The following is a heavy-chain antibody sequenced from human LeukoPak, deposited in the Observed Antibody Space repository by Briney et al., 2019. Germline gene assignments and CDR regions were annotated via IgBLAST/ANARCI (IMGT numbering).Heavy chain of an antibody. CDR2: IIPIVDIV. Sequence: ASVKVSCKASGGAFNTYVISWVRQAPGQGLEWMGRIIPIVDIVDYAERFQDRVTITADKSTHTAYLEVSSLRSEDSAVYYCARRIGERYTAHEYFDSWGQGTQVTVSA. D-gene: IGHD5-12*01. V-gene: IGHV1-69*04. J-gene: IGHJ4*02. CDR3: ARRIGERYTAHEYFDS. CDR1: GGAFNTYV.